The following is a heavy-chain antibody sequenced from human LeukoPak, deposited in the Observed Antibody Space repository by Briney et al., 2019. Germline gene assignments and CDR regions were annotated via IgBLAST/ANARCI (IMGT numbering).Heavy chain of an antibody. D-gene: IGHD3-10*01. Sequence: GGSLRLSCAASGFTFSSYEMNWVRQAPGKGLEWVSYISSSGSTIYYADSVKGRFTISRDNAKNSLYLQMNSLRADDTAVYYCARDYLSGGGFDYWGQGTLVTVSS. CDR2: ISSSGSTI. V-gene: IGHV3-48*03. J-gene: IGHJ4*02. CDR1: GFTFSSYE. CDR3: ARDYLSGGGFDY.